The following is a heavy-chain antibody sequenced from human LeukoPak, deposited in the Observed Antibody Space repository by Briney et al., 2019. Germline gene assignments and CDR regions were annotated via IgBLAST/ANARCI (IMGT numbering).Heavy chain of an antibody. J-gene: IGHJ4*02. CDR3: ARAYCSSTSCHFDY. Sequence: ASVKVSCKASGYTFTGYYMHWVRPAPGQGLEWMGWINPNSGGTNYAQKFQGRVTMTRDTSISTAYMELSRLRSDDTAVYYCARAYCSSTSCHFDYWGQGTLVTVSS. CDR1: GYTFTGYY. D-gene: IGHD2-2*01. V-gene: IGHV1-2*02. CDR2: INPNSGGT.